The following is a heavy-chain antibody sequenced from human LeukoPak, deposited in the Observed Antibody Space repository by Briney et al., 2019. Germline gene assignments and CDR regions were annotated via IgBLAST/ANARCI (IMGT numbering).Heavy chain of an antibody. V-gene: IGHV3-30*03. D-gene: IGHD1-26*01. J-gene: IGHJ2*01. Sequence: GGSLRLSCAAPGFTFSSYGMHWVRQAPGKGLEWGAVILYDGINKYYADSVKGRFTISRDNFKNALYLHMNRLRAEDTTVYYCARGVVGATTGWYFDLWGRGTLVTVSS. CDR3: ARGVVGATTGWYFDL. CDR2: ILYDGINK. CDR1: GFTFSSYG.